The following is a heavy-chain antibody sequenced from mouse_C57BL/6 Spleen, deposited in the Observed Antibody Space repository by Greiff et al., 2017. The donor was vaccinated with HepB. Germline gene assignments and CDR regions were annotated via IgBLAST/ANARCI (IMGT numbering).Heavy chain of an antibody. J-gene: IGHJ3*01. D-gene: IGHD2-3*01. Sequence: VQLQQSGPELVKPGASVKISCKASGYAFSSSWMNWVKQRPGKGLEWIGRIYPGDGDTNYNGKFKGKATLTADKSSSTAYMQLSSLTSEDSAVYFCASYDWFAYWGQGTLVTVSA. CDR2: IYPGDGDT. V-gene: IGHV1-82*01. CDR3: ASYDWFAY. CDR1: GYAFSSSW.